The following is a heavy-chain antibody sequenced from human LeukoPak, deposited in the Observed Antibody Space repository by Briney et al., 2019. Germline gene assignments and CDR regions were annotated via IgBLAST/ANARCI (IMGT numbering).Heavy chain of an antibody. D-gene: IGHD1-26*01. Sequence: GGSLRLSCAASGFTVSSNYMSWVRQAPGKGLEWVSVIYSGGSTYYADSVKGRFTISRDNSKNTLYLQMYSLRAEDTAVYYCARESELLGFFDYWGQGTLVTVSS. CDR3: ARESELLGFFDY. J-gene: IGHJ4*02. CDR1: GFTVSSNY. V-gene: IGHV3-66*01. CDR2: IYSGGST.